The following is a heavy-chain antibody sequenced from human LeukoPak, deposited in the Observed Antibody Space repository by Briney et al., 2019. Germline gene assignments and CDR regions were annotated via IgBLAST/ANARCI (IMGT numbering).Heavy chain of an antibody. J-gene: IGHJ5*02. CDR3: AIFDFLFGEIDNWFDP. D-gene: IGHD3-16*01. V-gene: IGHV5-51*01. Sequence: GESLKISCKGSGYSFTNYWIGWVRQMPGKGLEWMGSIYPGDSDARYSPSFQGQVTISADKSISTAYLQWSSLKASDTAMYYCAIFDFLFGEIDNWFDPWGQGTQVTVSS. CDR2: IYPGDSDA. CDR1: GYSFTNYW.